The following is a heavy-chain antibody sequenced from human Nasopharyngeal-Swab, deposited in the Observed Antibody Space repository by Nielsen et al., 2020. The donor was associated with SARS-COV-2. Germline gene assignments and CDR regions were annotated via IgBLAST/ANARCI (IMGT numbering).Heavy chain of an antibody. CDR3: ARAHYDYIWGSYRSAFQDDAFDI. J-gene: IGHJ3*02. Sequence: WIRQPPGKGLEWIGVINHKRGTNYNPSLESRVTVSLDTSKSQLSLRLISVTAADTAVYYCARAHYDYIWGSYRSAFQDDAFDIWGQGTMVTVSS. D-gene: IGHD3-16*02. CDR2: INHKRGT. V-gene: IGHV4-34*01.